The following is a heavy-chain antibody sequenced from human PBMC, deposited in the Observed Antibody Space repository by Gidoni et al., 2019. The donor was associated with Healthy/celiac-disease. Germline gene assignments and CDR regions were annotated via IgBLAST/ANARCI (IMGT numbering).Heavy chain of an antibody. Sequence: QVQLVQSGAEVKKPGSSVKVSCKASGGTFRSYAISWVRPAPGQGLEWMGGIIPIFGTANYAQKFQGRVTITADESTSTAYMELSSLRSEDTAVYYCAREFLEWPNNWFDPWGQGTLVTVSS. CDR2: IIPIFGTA. CDR3: AREFLEWPNNWFDP. D-gene: IGHD3-3*01. V-gene: IGHV1-69*01. CDR1: GGTFRSYA. J-gene: IGHJ5*02.